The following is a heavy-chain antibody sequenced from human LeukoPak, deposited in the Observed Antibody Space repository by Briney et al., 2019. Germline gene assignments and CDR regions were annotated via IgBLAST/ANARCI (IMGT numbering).Heavy chain of an antibody. CDR2: INPNSDAT. V-gene: IGHV1-2*02. D-gene: IGHD6-13*01. Sequence: ASVKVSCKASGYTFTGYYMHWVRQAPGQGLEWMGWINPNSDATNYAQKLQGRVTMTTDTSTSTAYMELRSLRSDDTAVYYCARDHLGSSWYSPTQNWFDPWGQGTLVTVSS. CDR1: GYTFTGYY. J-gene: IGHJ5*02. CDR3: ARDHLGSSWYSPTQNWFDP.